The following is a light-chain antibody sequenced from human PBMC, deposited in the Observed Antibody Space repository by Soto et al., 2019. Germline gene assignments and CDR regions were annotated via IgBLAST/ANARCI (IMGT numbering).Light chain of an antibody. CDR1: QDIANS. J-gene: IGKJ3*01. CDR3: QQSYTTPFT. Sequence: DLPMAQSPSSLSSAVGDRVTITCRSSQDIANSLTWYQQRPGKAPNLLISSATRLQSGVPSRFSGSGSGTEFSLTITSLQLEDFATYYCQQSYTTPFTFGPGT. V-gene: IGKV1-39*01. CDR2: SAT.